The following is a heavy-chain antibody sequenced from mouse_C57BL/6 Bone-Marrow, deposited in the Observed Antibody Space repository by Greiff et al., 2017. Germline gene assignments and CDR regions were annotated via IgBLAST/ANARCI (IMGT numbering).Heavy chain of an antibody. Sequence: QVQLQQSGTELVKPGASVKLSCKASGYTFTSYWMHWVRQRPGQGLEWIGNINPSNGGTNYNEKFKSKATLTVDKSSSTAYMQLSSLTSEDSAVYYCARYDYGSAWFAYWGQGTLVTVSA. CDR2: INPSNGGT. D-gene: IGHD1-1*01. V-gene: IGHV1-53*01. CDR3: ARYDYGSAWFAY. CDR1: GYTFTSYW. J-gene: IGHJ3*01.